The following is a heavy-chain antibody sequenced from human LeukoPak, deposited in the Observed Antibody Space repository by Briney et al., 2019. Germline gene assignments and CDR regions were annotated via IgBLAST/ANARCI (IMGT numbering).Heavy chain of an antibody. Sequence: GGSLRLSCAASGFTFSSYGMHWVRQAPGKGLEWEAVIWYDGSNKYYADSVKGRFTISRDNSKNTLYLQMNSLRAEDTAVYYCAKDSRVGATPGPFDYWGQGTLVTVSS. J-gene: IGHJ4*02. CDR3: AKDSRVGATPGPFDY. CDR1: GFTFSSYG. D-gene: IGHD1-26*01. V-gene: IGHV3-33*06. CDR2: IWYDGSNK.